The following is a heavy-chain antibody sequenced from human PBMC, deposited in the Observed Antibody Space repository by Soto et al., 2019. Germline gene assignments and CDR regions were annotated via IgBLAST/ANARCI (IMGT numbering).Heavy chain of an antibody. CDR1: GFTFSSYG. CDR3: ESGSGWYYFDY. V-gene: IGHV3-23*01. D-gene: IGHD6-19*01. J-gene: IGHJ4*02. CDR2: ISGSTVGT. Sequence: GGSLRLSCAASGFTFSSYGMNWVRQAPGKGLEWVSAISGSTVGTYYADSVKGRFTISRDNSKNTLYLQMNSLRAEDTAVYYCESGSGWYYFDYWGQGALVTVSS.